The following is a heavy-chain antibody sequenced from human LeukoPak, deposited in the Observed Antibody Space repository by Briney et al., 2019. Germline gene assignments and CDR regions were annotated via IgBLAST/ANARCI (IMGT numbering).Heavy chain of an antibody. CDR2: ISSSGST. Sequence: SETLSLTCTVSGDSFSSYHWSWLRQPPGKGLERIGYISSSGSTSYNPSLKSRVTISVDTSKNQFSLKLSSVTAADTAVYYRARVGRGDHTWGSYYCDHWGQGTLVSVSS. CDR3: ARVGRGDHTWGSYYCDH. J-gene: IGHJ4*02. CDR1: GDSFSSYH. D-gene: IGHD3-16*01. V-gene: IGHV4-59*01.